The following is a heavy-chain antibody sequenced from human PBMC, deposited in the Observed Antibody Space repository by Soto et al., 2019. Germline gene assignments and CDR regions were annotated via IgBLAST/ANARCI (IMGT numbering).Heavy chain of an antibody. D-gene: IGHD4-4*01. J-gene: IGHJ3*02. CDR3: ARDSTRRGACDI. CDR1: GGSFSVYY. V-gene: IGHV4-34*01. Sequence: PSETLSLTCAIYGGSFSVYYWIWIRQSPGEGLEWIGEINHSGSTNYNPSLKSRVTMSVDASKNQFSLKLSSVTAADTAVYYCARDSTRRGACDIWGQGTTVTVSS. CDR2: INHSGST.